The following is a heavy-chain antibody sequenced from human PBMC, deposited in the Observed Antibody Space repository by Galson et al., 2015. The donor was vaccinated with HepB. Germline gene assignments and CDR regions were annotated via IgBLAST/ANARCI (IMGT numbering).Heavy chain of an antibody. Sequence: SLRLSCAASGFTFSSYRMSWVRQAPGKGLEWVANIKQDGSEKYYVDSVKGRFTISRDNAKNSLYLQMNSLRAEDTAVYYCARDRSYDILTGYYTFYYYYYMDVWGKGTTVTVSS. CDR1: GFTFSSYR. J-gene: IGHJ6*03. CDR3: ARDRSYDILTGYYTFYYYYYMDV. CDR2: IKQDGSEK. V-gene: IGHV3-7*01. D-gene: IGHD3-9*01.